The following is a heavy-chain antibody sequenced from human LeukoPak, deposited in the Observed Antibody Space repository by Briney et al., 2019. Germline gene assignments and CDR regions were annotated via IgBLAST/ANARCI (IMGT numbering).Heavy chain of an antibody. CDR3: AREANNYGDHTMMI. J-gene: IGHJ4*02. CDR1: GFTFSSYA. CDR2: ISSNGGST. D-gene: IGHD4-17*01. V-gene: IGHV3-64*01. Sequence: PGGSLRLSCAASGFTFSSYAMHWVRQAPGKGLEYVSAISSNGGSTYYANSVKGRFTISRDNSKNTLYLQMRSLRAEDTAVYYCAREANNYGDHTMMIWGQGTLVTVSS.